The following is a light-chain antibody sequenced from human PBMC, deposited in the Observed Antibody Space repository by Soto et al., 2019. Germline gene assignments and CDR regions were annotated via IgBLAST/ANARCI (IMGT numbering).Light chain of an antibody. Sequence: QSGPTQPPLVYEGPRQRVTNHCSGSSSYIGNNAVNWYQQLPGKAPKLLIYYDDLLPSGVSDRFSGSKSGTSASLAISGLQSEDEADYYCAAWDDSLNGYVFGTGTKVTVL. J-gene: IGLJ1*01. CDR3: AAWDDSLNGYV. CDR1: SSYIGNNA. V-gene: IGLV1-36*01. CDR2: YDD.